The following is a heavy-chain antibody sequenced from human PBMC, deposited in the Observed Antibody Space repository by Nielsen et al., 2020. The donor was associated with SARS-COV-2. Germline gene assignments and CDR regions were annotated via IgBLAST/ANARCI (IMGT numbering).Heavy chain of an antibody. CDR2: ISSSSSYI. D-gene: IGHD2-15*01. CDR3: ARIGYCSGGSCFHNWFDP. Sequence: GGSLRLSCAASGFTFSSYSMNWVRQAPGKGLEWVSSISSSSSYIYYADSVKGRFTISRDNAKNSLYLQMNSLRAEDTAVYYCARIGYCSGGSCFHNWFDPWGQGTLVTVSS. J-gene: IGHJ5*02. CDR1: GFTFSSYS. V-gene: IGHV3-21*01.